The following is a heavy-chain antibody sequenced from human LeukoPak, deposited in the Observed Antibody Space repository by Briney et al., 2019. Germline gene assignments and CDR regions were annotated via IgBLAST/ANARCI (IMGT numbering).Heavy chain of an antibody. D-gene: IGHD1-26*01. CDR1: VGSISSYY. J-gene: IGHJ4*02. Sequence: PSETLSLTCTVSVGSISSYYWSWIRQPPGKGLEWIGYMYYSGSTNYNPSLKSRVTISLDTSNNQFSLKLTSVTAADTAVYYCARHYGEGAPTNSWGQGTLVTVPS. CDR3: ARHYGEGAPTNS. CDR2: MYYSGST. V-gene: IGHV4-59*01.